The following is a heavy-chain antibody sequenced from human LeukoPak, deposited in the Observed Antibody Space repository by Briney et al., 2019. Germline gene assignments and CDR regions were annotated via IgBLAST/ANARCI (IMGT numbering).Heavy chain of an antibody. Sequence: SETLSLTCTVSGGSISSSSYDWGWIRQPPGKGLEWIGSIYYSGSTYYNPSLKSRVTISVDTSKNQFSLKLSSVTAADTAVYYCARHDNVLWLGRRRWLQWDAFDLWGQGTMVTVSS. CDR2: IYYSGST. V-gene: IGHV4-39*01. J-gene: IGHJ3*01. CDR1: GGSISSSSYD. D-gene: IGHD5-24*01. CDR3: ARHDNVLWLGRRRWLQWDAFDL.